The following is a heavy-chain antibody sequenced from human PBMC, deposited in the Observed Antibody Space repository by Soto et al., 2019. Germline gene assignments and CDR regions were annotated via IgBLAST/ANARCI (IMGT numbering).Heavy chain of an antibody. Sequence: QVQLQASGPGLVKPSGTLSLTCVDSGGSISSRTRWSWVRQPPVKGLEWSGEISESWSTTYNPSLKRRVTRSVDKSKNKVSLNLTSVTAADTAVYYCARDRCTNISCYSMPIENWGQGTLVTVSS. CDR3: ARDRCTNISCYSMPIEN. D-gene: IGHD2-2*02. CDR2: ISESWST. V-gene: IGHV4-4*02. CDR1: GGSISSRTR. J-gene: IGHJ4*02.